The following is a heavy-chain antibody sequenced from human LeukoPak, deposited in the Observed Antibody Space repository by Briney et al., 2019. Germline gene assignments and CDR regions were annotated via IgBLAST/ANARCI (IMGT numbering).Heavy chain of an antibody. CDR3: ARSGYSYGYGFDY. V-gene: IGHV5-51*01. Sequence: GESLKIPCKGSGYSFTSYWIGWVRQMPGKGLEWMGIIYPGDSDTRYSPSFQGQVTISADKSISTAYLQWSSLRASDTAMYYCARSGYSYGYGFDYWGQGTLVTVSS. CDR1: GYSFTSYW. CDR2: IYPGDSDT. J-gene: IGHJ4*02. D-gene: IGHD5-18*01.